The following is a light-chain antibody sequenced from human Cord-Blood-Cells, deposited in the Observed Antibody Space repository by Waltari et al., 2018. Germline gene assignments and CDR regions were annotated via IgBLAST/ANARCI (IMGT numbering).Light chain of an antibody. J-gene: IGKJ3*01. CDR1: QSVSISY. CDR3: QQYGSSPFT. CDR2: GAS. Sequence: IVLTLSPGTLSLSPGERAPLSCRASQSVSISYLAWSQQKPGQAPRLLIDGASSRATGIPDRFSGSGSGTDFTLTISRLEPEDFAVYYCQQYGSSPFTFGPGTKVDIK. V-gene: IGKV3-20*01.